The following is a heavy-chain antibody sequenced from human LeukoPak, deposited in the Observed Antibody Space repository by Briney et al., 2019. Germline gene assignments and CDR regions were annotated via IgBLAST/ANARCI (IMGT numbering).Heavy chain of an antibody. Sequence: SETLSLTCAVYGGSFSGYYWTWIRQSPGKGLEWIGEINHSGSTNYNPSLKSRVTISVDTSKNQFSLKLSSVTAADTAVYYCARALGAFDIWGQGTMVTVSS. CDR1: GGSFSGYY. CDR2: INHSGST. J-gene: IGHJ3*02. CDR3: ARALGAFDI. V-gene: IGHV4-34*01.